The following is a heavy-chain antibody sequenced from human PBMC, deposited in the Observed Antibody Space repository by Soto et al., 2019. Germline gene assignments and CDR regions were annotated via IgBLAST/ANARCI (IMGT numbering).Heavy chain of an antibody. J-gene: IGHJ3*02. CDR1: GGSISSYY. CDR3: ARDDIRGVYYYDSSGAFDI. CDR2: IYTSGST. D-gene: IGHD3-22*01. V-gene: IGHV4-4*07. Sequence: QVQLQESGPGLAKPSETLSLTCTVSGGSISSYYWSWIRQPAGKGLEWIGRIYTSGSTNYNPSLKSRVTMSVDTSKNQFSLKLSSVTAADTAVYYCARDDIRGVYYYDSSGAFDIWGQGTMVTVSS.